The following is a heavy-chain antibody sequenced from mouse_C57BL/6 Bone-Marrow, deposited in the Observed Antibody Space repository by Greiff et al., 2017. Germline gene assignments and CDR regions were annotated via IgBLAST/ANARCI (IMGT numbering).Heavy chain of an antibody. CDR3: SRVHYYGSPFYYAMDY. CDR2: IHPNSGST. D-gene: IGHD1-1*01. J-gene: IGHJ4*01. Sequence: QVQLQQPGAELVKPGASVKLSCKASGYTFTSYWMHWVKQRPGQGLEWIGMIHPNSGSTNYNEKFKSKATLTVDKSSSTAYMQLSSLTSEDSAVXYRSRVHYYGSPFYYAMDYWGQGTSVTVSS. CDR1: GYTFTSYW. V-gene: IGHV1-64*01.